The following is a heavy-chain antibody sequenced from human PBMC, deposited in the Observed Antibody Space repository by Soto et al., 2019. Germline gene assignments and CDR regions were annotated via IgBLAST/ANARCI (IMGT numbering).Heavy chain of an antibody. CDR3: ASYSGSYPRDLYYYYYGMDV. J-gene: IGHJ6*02. CDR1: GGTFSSYT. D-gene: IGHD1-26*01. Sequence: SVKVSCKASGGTFSSYTISWVRQAPGQGLEWMGRIIPILGIANYAQKFQGRVTITADKSTSTAYMELSSLRSEDTAVYYCASYSGSYPRDLYYYYYGMDVWGQGTTVTVSS. CDR2: IIPILGIA. V-gene: IGHV1-69*02.